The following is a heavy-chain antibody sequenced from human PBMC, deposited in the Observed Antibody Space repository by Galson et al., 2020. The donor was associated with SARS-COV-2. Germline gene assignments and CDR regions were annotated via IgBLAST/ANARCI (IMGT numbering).Heavy chain of an antibody. D-gene: IGHD2-15*01. V-gene: IGHV1-24*01. J-gene: IGHJ5*02. CDR3: ATGPVVVAAIGWFDP. Sequence: ASVKVSCKVSGYTLTELSMHWVRQAPGKGLEWMGGFDPEDGETIYAQKFQGRVTMTEDTSTDTAYIELSSLRSEDTAVYYCATGPVVVAAIGWFDPWGQGTLVTVSS. CDR2: FDPEDGET. CDR1: GYTLTELS.